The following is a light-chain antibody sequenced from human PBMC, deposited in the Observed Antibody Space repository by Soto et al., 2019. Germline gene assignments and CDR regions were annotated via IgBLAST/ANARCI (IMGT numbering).Light chain of an antibody. CDR1: QSLLYNSNNKNY. CDR3: QQYYNGPWT. J-gene: IGKJ1*01. Sequence: DIVMTQSPDSLAVSLGERATINCKSSQSLLYNSNNKNYLAWFQQKSGQPPKLLIYWASTRESGVPDRFSGSGSGTDFTLTVSSLQAEDVAVYYCQQYYNGPWTFVQGTRVEIK. CDR2: WAS. V-gene: IGKV4-1*01.